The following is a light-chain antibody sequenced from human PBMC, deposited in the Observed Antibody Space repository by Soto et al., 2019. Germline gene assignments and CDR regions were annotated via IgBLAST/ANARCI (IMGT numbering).Light chain of an antibody. CDR3: QQTYSTPKT. J-gene: IGKJ1*01. Sequence: EIQLTQSPSSLSASVGDRVTLSCRSRQSVSSYLSWYHHNPGEAPNIMIYVAYSLQSGVPSRFSGSGSGTEFTLTISGLQPEDFATYYCQQTYSTPKTFGQGTKLDIK. CDR2: VAY. V-gene: IGKV1-39*01. CDR1: QSVSSY.